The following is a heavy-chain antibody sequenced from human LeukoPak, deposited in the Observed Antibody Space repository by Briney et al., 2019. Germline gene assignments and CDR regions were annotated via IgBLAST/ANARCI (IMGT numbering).Heavy chain of an antibody. CDR1: GGSISRYY. CDR2: IYYNGST. CDR3: ARGGYSGYAFDR. J-gene: IGHJ5*02. V-gene: IGHV4-59*01. Sequence: TETLSLTCTVSGGSISRYYWSWIRQPPGKGLEWIGNIYYNGSTNYKPSLKSRVTISVHTSKNQFSLNLRSLTAADTAVYYCARGGYSGYAFDRWGQGTRVTVSS. D-gene: IGHD5-12*01.